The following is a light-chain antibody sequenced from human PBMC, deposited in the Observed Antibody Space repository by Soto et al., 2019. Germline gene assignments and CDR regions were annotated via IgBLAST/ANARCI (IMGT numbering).Light chain of an antibody. Sequence: QSVLTQAASVSGSPGQSITISCTGNSSDVGGYNYVSWYQQHPGKAPKLMIYDVSNRPSGVSNRFSGSKSGNTASLTISGLQAEDQADYYCSSYTSSSTLYVFGTGTKVTVL. V-gene: IGLV2-14*01. CDR2: DVS. CDR1: SSDVGGYNY. CDR3: SSYTSSSTLYV. J-gene: IGLJ1*01.